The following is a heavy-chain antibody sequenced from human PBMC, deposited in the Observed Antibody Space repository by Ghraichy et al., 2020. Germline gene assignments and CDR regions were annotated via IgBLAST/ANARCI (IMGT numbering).Heavy chain of an antibody. D-gene: IGHD4-17*01. J-gene: IGHJ2*01. CDR1: GGSISSTSYY. CDR3: AGFNGDYGLWYFDL. CDR2: IYYSGRT. Sequence: ESLNISCTVSGGSISSTSYYWGWLRQPPGKGLEWIGSIYYSGRTYYNPSLKSRVTISLDTSKTQFSLKLTSVTAADAAVYYCAGFNGDYGLWYFDLWGRGTLVIVSS. V-gene: IGHV4-39*07.